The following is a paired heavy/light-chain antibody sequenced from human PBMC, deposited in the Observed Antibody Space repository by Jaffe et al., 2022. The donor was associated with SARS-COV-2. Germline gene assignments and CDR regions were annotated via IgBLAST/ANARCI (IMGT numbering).Light chain of an antibody. CDR2: WAS. CDR1: QSVLYSSNNKNY. V-gene: IGKV4-1*01. Sequence: DIVMTQSPDSLAVSLGERATINCKSSQSVLYSSNNKNYLAWYQQKPGQPPKLLIYWASTRESGVPDRFSGSGSGTDFTLTISSLQAEDVAVYYCQQYYSTPRTFGGGTKVEIK. J-gene: IGKJ4*01. CDR3: QQYYSTPRT.
Heavy chain of an antibody. CDR2: IIPIFGTA. CDR3: AREGYDFWSGYLGGKEYYYYGMDV. J-gene: IGHJ6*02. D-gene: IGHD3-3*01. CDR1: GGTFSSYA. Sequence: QVQLVQSGAEVKKPGSSVKVSCKASGGTFSSYAISWVRQAPGQGLEWMGGIIPIFGTANYAQKFQGRVTITADESTSTAYMELSSLRSEDTAVYYCAREGYDFWSGYLGGKEYYYYGMDVWGQGTTVTVSS. V-gene: IGHV1-69*01.